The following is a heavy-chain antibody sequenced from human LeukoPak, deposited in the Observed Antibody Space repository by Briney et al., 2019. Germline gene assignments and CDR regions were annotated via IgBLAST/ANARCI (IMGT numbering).Heavy chain of an antibody. CDR2: IRYDGSNK. V-gene: IGHV3-30*02. J-gene: IGHJ4*02. Sequence: GGSLRLSCAPSGFTYSSYGMHWVRQAPGKGLECGAFIRYDGSNKYYADSVKGRFTISRDNAKNTLYLQINSLSAEDTAIYYCARALGLVPPEHYDYSDDCGQRTLVTVSS. D-gene: IGHD3/OR15-3a*01. CDR1: GFTYSSYG. CDR3: ARALGLVPPEHYDYSDD.